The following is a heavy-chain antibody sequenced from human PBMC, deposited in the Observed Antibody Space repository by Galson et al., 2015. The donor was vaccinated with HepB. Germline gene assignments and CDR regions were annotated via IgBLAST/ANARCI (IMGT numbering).Heavy chain of an antibody. CDR3: ARGVEWSGQGLRY. V-gene: IGHV4-31*03. D-gene: IGHD3-3*01. CDR2: IYYSGST. Sequence: TLSLTCTVSGGSISSGGYYWSWIRQHPGKGLEWIGYIYYSGSTYYNPSLKSRVTISVDTSKNQFSLKLSSVTAADTAVYYCARGVEWSGQGLRYWGQGTLVTVSS. J-gene: IGHJ4*02. CDR1: GGSISSGGYY.